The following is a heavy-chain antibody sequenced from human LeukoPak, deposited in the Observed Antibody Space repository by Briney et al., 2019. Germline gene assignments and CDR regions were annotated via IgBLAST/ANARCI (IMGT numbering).Heavy chain of an antibody. V-gene: IGHV4-4*07. CDR1: GASINNYF. J-gene: IGHJ4*02. D-gene: IGHD4-23*01. CDR3: ARNSGDY. CDR2: IYSGGST. Sequence: SETLSLTCIVSGASINNYFWTWIRQPAGKGLEWIGRIYSGGSTIYNPSLNSRVTMSLDTSKDQFSLKLISVTAADTAVYYCARNSGDYWGQGTLVTVSS.